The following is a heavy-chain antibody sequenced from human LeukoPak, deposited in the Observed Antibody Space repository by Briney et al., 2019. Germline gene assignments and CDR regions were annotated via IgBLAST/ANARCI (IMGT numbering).Heavy chain of an antibody. D-gene: IGHD6-19*01. CDR2: IYYSGSS. CDR3: ARTSGYSSGWLVPGSGYYYMDV. J-gene: IGHJ6*03. V-gene: IGHV4-59*01. Sequence: SETLSLTCTVSGGSISSYYWSWIRQPPGKGLEWIGYIYYSGSSNYNPSLKSRVTISVDTSKNQFSLKLSSVTAADTAVYYCARTSGYSSGWLVPGSGYYYMDVWGKGTTVTVSS. CDR1: GGSISSYY.